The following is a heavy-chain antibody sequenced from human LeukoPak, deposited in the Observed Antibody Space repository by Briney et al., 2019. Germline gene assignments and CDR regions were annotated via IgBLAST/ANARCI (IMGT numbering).Heavy chain of an antibody. CDR2: ISGDGGNT. J-gene: IGHJ3*02. CDR1: GFTFDDYA. CDR3: AKDGTAMASDAFDI. Sequence: GGSLRLSCAASGFTFDDYAMHWVRQAPGKGLEWVSLISGDGGNTYYADSVKGRFTISRDNSKNSLYLQMNSLRTEDTALYYCAKDGTAMASDAFDIWGQGTMVTVSS. V-gene: IGHV3-43*02. D-gene: IGHD5-18*01.